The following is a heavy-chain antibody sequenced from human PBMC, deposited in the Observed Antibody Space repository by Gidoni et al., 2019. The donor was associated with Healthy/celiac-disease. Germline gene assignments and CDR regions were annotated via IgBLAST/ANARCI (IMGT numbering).Heavy chain of an antibody. CDR1: GGSFSGYY. V-gene: IGHV4-34*01. D-gene: IGHD3-10*01. CDR3: ARGRYYGSGSYYSAYYYYMDV. Sequence: QVQLQQWGAGLSKPSETLSLTCAVYGGSFSGYYCSWIRQPPGKGLEWSGEINHSGSTNYNPSLKIRVTISVDTSKNQFSLKLSSVTDADTAVYYCARGRYYGSGSYYSAYYYYMDVWGKGTTVTVSS. J-gene: IGHJ6*03. CDR2: INHSGST.